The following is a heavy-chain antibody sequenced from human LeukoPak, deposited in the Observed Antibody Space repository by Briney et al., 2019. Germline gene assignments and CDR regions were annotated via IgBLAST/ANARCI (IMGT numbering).Heavy chain of an antibody. CDR2: IYYSGST. CDR3: AREYYYDSSGYYFLFDP. CDR1: GGSISSGDYY. Sequence: PSETLSLTCTVSGGSISSGDYYWSWIRQPPGKGLEWIGYIYYSGSTYYNPSLKSRVTISVDTSKNQFSLKLSSVTAADTAVYYCAREYYYDSSGYYFLFDPWDQGTLVTVSS. J-gene: IGHJ5*02. D-gene: IGHD3-22*01. V-gene: IGHV4-30-4*08.